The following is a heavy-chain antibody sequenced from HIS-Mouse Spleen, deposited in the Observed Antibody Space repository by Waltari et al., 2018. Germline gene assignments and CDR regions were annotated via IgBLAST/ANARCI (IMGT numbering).Heavy chain of an antibody. CDR2: IDWDDDK. CDR1: GFSLSTSGMC. Sequence: QVTLRESGPALVKPTQTLTLTCTFSGFSLSTSGMCVSCIRPPPGKALEWLARIDWDDDKYYSTSLKTRLTISKDTSKNQVVLTMTNMDPVDTATYYCARIQAGKLELPFDYWGQGTLVTVSS. V-gene: IGHV2-70*15. D-gene: IGHD1-7*01. CDR3: ARIQAGKLELPFDY. J-gene: IGHJ4*01.